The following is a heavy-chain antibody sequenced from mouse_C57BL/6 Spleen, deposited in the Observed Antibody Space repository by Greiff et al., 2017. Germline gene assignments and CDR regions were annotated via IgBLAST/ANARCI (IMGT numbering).Heavy chain of an antibody. CDR3: AVTGSAWFAY. V-gene: IGHV1-69*01. D-gene: IGHD4-1*01. Sequence: VKLQQPGAELVMPGASVKLSCKASGYTFTSYWMHWVKQRPGQGLEWIGEIDPSDSYTNYNQKFKGKSTLTVDKSSSTAYMQLSSLTSEDSAVYYCAVTGSAWFAYWGQGTLVTVSA. J-gene: IGHJ3*01. CDR1: GYTFTSYW. CDR2: IDPSDSYT.